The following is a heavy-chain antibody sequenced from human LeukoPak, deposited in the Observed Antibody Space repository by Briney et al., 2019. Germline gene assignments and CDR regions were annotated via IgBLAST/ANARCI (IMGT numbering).Heavy chain of an antibody. CDR2: IYYSGST. Sequence: SETLSLTCTVSGGSISSNYWSWIWQPPGRGLEWIGYIYYSGSTNYNPSLKSRVTISVDTSKDQFSLRLSSVTAADTAMYYCATGGSYGPLFDFWGQGTLVTVSS. CDR3: ATGGSYGPLFDF. V-gene: IGHV4-59*01. J-gene: IGHJ4*02. CDR1: GGSISSNY. D-gene: IGHD1-26*01.